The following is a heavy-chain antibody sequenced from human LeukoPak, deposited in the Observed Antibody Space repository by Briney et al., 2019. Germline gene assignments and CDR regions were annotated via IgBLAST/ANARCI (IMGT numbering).Heavy chain of an antibody. V-gene: IGHV1-69*13. Sequence: ASVKVSCKASGGTFSSYAISWVRQAPGQGLEWMGGIIPIFGTANYAQKFQGRVTITADESTSTAYMELSSLRSEDTAVYYCARDDRRKVRGVSYYYYGMDVWGKGTGVTVYS. J-gene: IGHJ6*04. D-gene: IGHD3-10*01. CDR3: ARDDRRKVRGVSYYYYGMDV. CDR2: IIPIFGTA. CDR1: GGTFSSYA.